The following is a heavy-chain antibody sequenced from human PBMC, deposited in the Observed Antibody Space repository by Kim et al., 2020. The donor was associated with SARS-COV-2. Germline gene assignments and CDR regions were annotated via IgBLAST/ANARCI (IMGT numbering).Heavy chain of an antibody. J-gene: IGHJ3*02. CDR1: GYSISSGYY. D-gene: IGHD3-9*01. V-gene: IGHV4-38-2*02. CDR2: IYHSGST. CDR3: ARAHYDILTGYYPDAFD. Sequence: SETLSLTCTVSGYSISSGYYWGWIRQPPGKGLEWIGSIYHSGSTYYNPSLKSRVTISVDTSKNQFSLKLSSVTAADTAMYYCARAHYDILTGYYPDAFD.